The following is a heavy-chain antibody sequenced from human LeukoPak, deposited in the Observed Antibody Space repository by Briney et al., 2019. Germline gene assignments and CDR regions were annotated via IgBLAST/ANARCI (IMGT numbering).Heavy chain of an antibody. J-gene: IGHJ5*02. D-gene: IGHD6-13*01. CDR3: TKGFPPYSGSRNWFDT. Sequence: GWSLRLSCAASGFGFSNYAMGWVRQSPGKGLEWVSAMSNSGGTSYYADSVKGRFTISRDNSKNTLYLQLNGLRAEDTAIYYCTKGFPPYSGSRNWFDTWGQGTLVTVSS. CDR1: GFGFSNYA. CDR2: MSNSGGTS. V-gene: IGHV3-23*01.